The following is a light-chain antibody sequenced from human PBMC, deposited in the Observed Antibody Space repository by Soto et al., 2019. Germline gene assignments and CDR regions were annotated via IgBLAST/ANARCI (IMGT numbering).Light chain of an antibody. V-gene: IGLV1-44*01. J-gene: IGLJ2*01. CDR2: SNN. CDR3: AAWDDSLNGPVV. CDR1: SSKIGSNT. Sequence: QSVLTQPPSASGNPGQRVTVSCSGSSSKIGSNTVNWYQQLPGTAPKLLIYSNNQRPSGVPDRFSGSKSGTSASLAISGLQSEDEADYYCAAWDDSLNGPVVFGGGTKLTVL.